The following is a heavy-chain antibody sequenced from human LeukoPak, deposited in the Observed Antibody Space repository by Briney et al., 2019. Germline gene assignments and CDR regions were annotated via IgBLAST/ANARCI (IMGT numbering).Heavy chain of an antibody. V-gene: IGHV3-74*01. CDR2: IKTDGSIT. CDR1: GFSFSVFW. Sequence: GGSLRLSCAASGFSFSVFWMHWVRQAPGKGPVWVSRIKTDGSITNYADSVKGRFTISRDNSKNTLYLQMNSLRAEDTAVYYCAKALRTFDYWGQGTLVTVSS. J-gene: IGHJ4*02. CDR3: AKALRTFDY.